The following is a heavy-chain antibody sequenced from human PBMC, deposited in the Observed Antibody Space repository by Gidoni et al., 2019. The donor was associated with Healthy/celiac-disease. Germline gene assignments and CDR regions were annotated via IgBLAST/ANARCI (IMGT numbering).Heavy chain of an antibody. V-gene: IGHV1-18*01. CDR2: ISAYNGNT. Sequence: QVQLVQSGAEVKKPGASVKVSCKASGYTFTSYGISWVRQGPGQGLEWMGWISAYNGNTNDAQKLQGRVTMTTDTSTSTAYMELRSMRSDDTAVYYCARRNYYDSSGYASSGFDYWGQGTLVTDSS. CDR1: GYTFTSYG. J-gene: IGHJ4*02. D-gene: IGHD3-22*01. CDR3: ARRNYYDSSGYASSGFDY.